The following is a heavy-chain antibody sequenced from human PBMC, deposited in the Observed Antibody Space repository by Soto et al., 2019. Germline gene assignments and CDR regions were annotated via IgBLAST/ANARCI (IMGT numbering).Heavy chain of an antibody. CDR3: ARENSIASLSYYYGMDV. CDR1: GGTFSGNA. J-gene: IGHJ6*02. D-gene: IGHD6-6*01. V-gene: IGHV1-69*01. CDR2: IIPIFGTT. Sequence: QVQLVQSGAEVKRTGSSVKVSCKASGGTFSGNAISWVRQAPGQGLEWLGGIIPIFGTTDYAQKFQGRVTITADESTNSAYMELSSLSSEDTAVYYCARENSIASLSYYYGMDVWGPGTTVTVSS.